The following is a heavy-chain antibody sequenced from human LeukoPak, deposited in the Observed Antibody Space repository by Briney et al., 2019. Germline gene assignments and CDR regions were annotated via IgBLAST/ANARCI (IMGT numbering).Heavy chain of an antibody. CDR1: GFTFSNAW. CDR2: IKSKTDGGTT. V-gene: IGHV3-15*01. J-gene: IGHJ3*02. CDR3: TTEGVNWNDGGHAFDI. D-gene: IGHD1-1*01. Sequence: GGSLRLSCAASGFTFSNAWMSWVRQAPGKGLEWVGHIKSKTDGGTTDYAAPVKGRFTISRDDSKNTLYLQMNSLKTEDTAVYYCTTEGVNWNDGGHAFDIWGQGTMVTISS.